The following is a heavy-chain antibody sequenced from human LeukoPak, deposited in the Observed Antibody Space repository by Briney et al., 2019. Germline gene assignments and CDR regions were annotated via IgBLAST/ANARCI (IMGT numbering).Heavy chain of an antibody. V-gene: IGHV4-30-4*08. CDR1: GGSISSGDYY. Sequence: PSETLSLTCTVSGGSISSGDYYWSWIRQPPGKGLEWIGYIYYSGSTYYNPSLKSRVTISVDTSKNQFSLKLSSVTAADTAVYYCARLSLDYYDSSGYIDYWGQGTLVTVSS. CDR3: ARLSLDYYDSSGYIDY. CDR2: IYYSGST. J-gene: IGHJ4*02. D-gene: IGHD3-22*01.